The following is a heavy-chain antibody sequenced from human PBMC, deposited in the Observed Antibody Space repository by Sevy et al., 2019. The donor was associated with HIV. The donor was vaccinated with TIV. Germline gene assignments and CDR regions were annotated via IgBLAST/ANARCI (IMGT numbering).Heavy chain of an antibody. CDR1: GDIFSNYG. CDR2: ILPISGLV. Sequence: ASVKVSCKASGDIFSNYGINWVRQPPGQGLQWMGGILPISGLVNYAQKFQGRVTISADKSTGTVYMALSSLRSEDTAVYYCARDRPCGGDCYILDPWGQGVLVTVSS. V-gene: IGHV1-69*10. CDR3: ARDRPCGGDCYILDP. J-gene: IGHJ5*02. D-gene: IGHD2-21*01.